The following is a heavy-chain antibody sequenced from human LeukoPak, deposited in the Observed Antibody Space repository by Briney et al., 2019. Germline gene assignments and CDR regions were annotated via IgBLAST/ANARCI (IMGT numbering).Heavy chain of an antibody. J-gene: IGHJ4*02. Sequence: XLSXXXSGFTXSDYYMSWIRQAPGKGLEWVSYISSSGSTIYYADSVKGRFTISRDNAKNSLYLQMNSLRAEDTAVYYCARVVGFYDPNDYWGQGTLVTVSS. CDR1: GFTXSDYY. CDR3: ARVVGFYDPNDY. CDR2: ISSSGSTI. D-gene: IGHD1-26*01. V-gene: IGHV3-11*01.